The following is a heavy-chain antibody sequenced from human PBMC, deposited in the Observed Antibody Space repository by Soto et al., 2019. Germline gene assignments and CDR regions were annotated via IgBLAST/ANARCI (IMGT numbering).Heavy chain of an antibody. CDR1: GDSIKDSY. CDR3: AKYRRTEAEGFTLDY. V-gene: IGHV4-59*01. Sequence: SETLSLSCAVSGDSIKDSYWSWIRHPPGKRLEWIGNLYYTGTTTYNPSLESRVTMSVDTSKNQFSLKLNPVDAADTAVYYCAKYRRTEAEGFTLDYWGRGTLVTVSS. J-gene: IGHJ4*02. CDR2: LYYTGTT. D-gene: IGHD6-13*01.